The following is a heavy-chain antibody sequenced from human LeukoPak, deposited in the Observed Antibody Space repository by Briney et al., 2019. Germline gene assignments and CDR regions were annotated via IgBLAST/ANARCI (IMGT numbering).Heavy chain of an antibody. Sequence: KPSETLSLTCAVYGGSFSGYYWSWIRQPPGKGLEWIGEINHSGSTNYNPSLKSRVTISVDTSKNQFSLKLSSVTAADTAVYYCARGVEYSSSSKYYFDYWGQGTLVTASS. CDR3: ARGVEYSSSSKYYFDY. CDR2: INHSGST. J-gene: IGHJ4*02. D-gene: IGHD6-6*01. CDR1: GGSFSGYY. V-gene: IGHV4-34*01.